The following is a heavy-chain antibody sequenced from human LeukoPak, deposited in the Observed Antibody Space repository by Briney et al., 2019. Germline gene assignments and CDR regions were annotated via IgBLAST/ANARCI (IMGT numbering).Heavy chain of an antibody. CDR1: GFTFSSYG. V-gene: IGHV3-23*01. J-gene: IGHJ2*01. CDR3: AKVGTAMVLWYFDL. D-gene: IGHD5-18*01. Sequence: GGSLRLSCAASGFTFSSYGMHWVRQAPGKGLEWVSAISGSGGSTYYADSVKGRFTISRDNSKNTLYLQMNSLRAEDTAVYYCAKVGTAMVLWYFDLWGRGTLVTVSS. CDR2: ISGSGGST.